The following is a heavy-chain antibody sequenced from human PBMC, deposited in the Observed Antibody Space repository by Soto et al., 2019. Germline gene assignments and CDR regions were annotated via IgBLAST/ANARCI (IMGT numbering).Heavy chain of an antibody. Sequence: SETLSLTCTVSGGSFRIDAYYWSWIRQPPGKGLEWIGCVYYSGRTYYNPSLESRITISMDTFKDQFSLKLSSVNAADTAVYYCARDRANSPDYFDYWGQGALVTVSS. V-gene: IGHV4-30-4*01. CDR3: ARDRANSPDYFDY. J-gene: IGHJ4*02. CDR2: VYYSGRT. CDR1: GGSFRIDAYY. D-gene: IGHD1-1*01.